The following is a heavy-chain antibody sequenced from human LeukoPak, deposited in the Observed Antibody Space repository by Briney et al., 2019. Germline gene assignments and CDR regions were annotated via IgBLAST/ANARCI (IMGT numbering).Heavy chain of an antibody. Sequence: PGGSLRLSCSASGFIFSSYWMSWVRQAPGKGLEWVANIKQDGSEKYYVDSVKGRFTTSRDNAKNSLYLQMSSLRGEDTAVYYCARDHVVPTILFDYWGQGTLVTVSS. CDR2: IKQDGSEK. CDR3: ARDHVVPTILFDY. CDR1: GFIFSSYW. V-gene: IGHV3-7*01. J-gene: IGHJ4*02. D-gene: IGHD5-12*01.